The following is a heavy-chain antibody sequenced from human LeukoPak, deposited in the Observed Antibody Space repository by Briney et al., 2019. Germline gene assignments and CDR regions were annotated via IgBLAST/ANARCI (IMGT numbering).Heavy chain of an antibody. CDR1: GYSFPSYW. D-gene: IGHD1-7*01. J-gene: IGHJ3*02. Sequence: GESLKISCKGSGYSFPSYWIAWVRQMPGKGLEWMEIIYPGDSDTTYSPSFQGQVTISADKSISTAYLQWSSLKASDTAIYYCARQKELLVASFDIWGQGTMVTVSS. CDR3: ARQKELLVASFDI. V-gene: IGHV5-51*01. CDR2: IYPGDSDT.